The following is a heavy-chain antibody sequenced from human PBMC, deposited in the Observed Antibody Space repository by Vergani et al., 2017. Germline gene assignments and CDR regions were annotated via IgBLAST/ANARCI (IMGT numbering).Heavy chain of an antibody. D-gene: IGHD6-13*01. CDR2: ISSSSSYI. V-gene: IGHV3-21*01. CDR3: ARDGLGSSPPYGY. Sequence: EVQLVESGGGLVKPEGSLRLSCAASGFTFSSYSMNWVRQAPGKGLEWVSSISSSSSYIYYADSVKGRFTISRDKAKNSLYLQMNSLRAEDTAVYYCARDGLGSSPPYGYWGQGTLVTVSS. J-gene: IGHJ4*02. CDR1: GFTFSSYS.